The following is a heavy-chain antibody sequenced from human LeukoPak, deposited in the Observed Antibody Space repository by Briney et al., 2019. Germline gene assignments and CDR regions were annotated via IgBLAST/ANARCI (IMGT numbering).Heavy chain of an antibody. CDR2: ISGSGGST. CDR1: GFTFSSYA. J-gene: IGHJ6*03. CDR3: ARDRRGCSSTSCYIYYYYYMDV. V-gene: IGHV3-23*01. D-gene: IGHD2-2*02. Sequence: AGGSLRLSCAASGFTFSSYAMSWVRQAPGKGLEWVSAISGSGGSTYYADSVKGRFTISRDNSKNTLYLQMNSLRAEDTAVYYCARDRRGCSSTSCYIYYYYYMDVWGKGTTVTVSS.